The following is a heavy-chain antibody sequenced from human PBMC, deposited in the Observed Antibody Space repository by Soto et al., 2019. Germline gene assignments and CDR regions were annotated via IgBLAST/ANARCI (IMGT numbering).Heavy chain of an antibody. V-gene: IGHV3-30-3*01. D-gene: IGHD3-16*01. CDR2: ISYDGSNK. CDR1: GFAFSSYA. J-gene: IGHJ6*02. CDR3: ARGLDFGEGDYYHYGMDV. Sequence: GGSLRLSCAASGFAFSSYAMHWVRQAPGKGLEWVAVISYDGSNKYYADSVKGRFTISRDNSKNTLYLQMNSLRAEDTAVYYCARGLDFGEGDYYHYGMDVWGQGTTVTVSS.